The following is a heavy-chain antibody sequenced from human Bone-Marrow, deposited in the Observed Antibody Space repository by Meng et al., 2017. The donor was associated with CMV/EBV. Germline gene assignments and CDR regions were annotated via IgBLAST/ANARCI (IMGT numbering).Heavy chain of an antibody. CDR2: INPNSGGT. Sequence: ASVKVSCKASGYTFTGYYMHWVRQAPGQGLEWMGWINPNSGGTNYAQKFQGRVTMTRDTSISTAYMELSRLRSEDTAVYYCARSNWGYVSFDYWGQGNLVTVSS. CDR1: GYTFTGYY. CDR3: ARSNWGYVSFDY. J-gene: IGHJ4*02. D-gene: IGHD7-27*01. V-gene: IGHV1-2*02.